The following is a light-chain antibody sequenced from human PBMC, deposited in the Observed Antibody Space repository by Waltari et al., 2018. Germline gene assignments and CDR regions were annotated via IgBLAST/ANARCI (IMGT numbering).Light chain of an antibody. CDR3: ASWDDRLDAYV. J-gene: IGLJ1*01. CDR1: SSNAGSNA. V-gene: IGLV1-44*01. CDR2: NDA. Sequence: QSVLTQPPSASGTPGQRVTISCSGSSSNAGSNAVNWYPQLPGTAPKPLIFNDADRPSGVPDRFSGSRSATSASLAISGLQSDDESTYYCASWDDRLDAYVFGTGTWVTVL.